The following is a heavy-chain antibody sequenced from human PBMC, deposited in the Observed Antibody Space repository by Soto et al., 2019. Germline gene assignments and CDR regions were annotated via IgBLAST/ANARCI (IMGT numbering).Heavy chain of an antibody. V-gene: IGHV3-11*01. CDR1: GFTFSDYY. CDR3: ARDREDIVVVVAATLGWFDP. Sequence: PGGSLRLSCAASGFTFSDYYMSWIRQAPGKGLEWVSYISSSGSTIYYADSVKGRFTISRDNAKNSLYLQMNSLRAEDTAVYYCARDREDIVVVVAATLGWFDPWGQGTLVTVSS. D-gene: IGHD2-15*01. J-gene: IGHJ5*02. CDR2: ISSSGSTI.